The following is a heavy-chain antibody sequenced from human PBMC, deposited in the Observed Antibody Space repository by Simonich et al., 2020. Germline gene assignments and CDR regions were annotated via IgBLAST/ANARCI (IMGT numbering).Heavy chain of an antibody. CDR2: ISVSNSYI. CDR3: ARDAAGDY. CDR1: GFTFSSYS. D-gene: IGHD6-13*01. J-gene: IGHJ4*02. Sequence: EVQLVESGGGLVKPGGSLRLSCAASGFTFSSYSMNWVRPAPGKGLEWVSSISVSNSYINYADSVKGRFTISRDNAKNALYLQMNSLRAEDTAVYYCARDAAGDYWGQGTLVTVSS. V-gene: IGHV3-21*01.